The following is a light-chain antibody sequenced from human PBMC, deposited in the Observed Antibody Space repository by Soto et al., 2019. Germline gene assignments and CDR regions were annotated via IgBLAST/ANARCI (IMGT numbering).Light chain of an antibody. CDR2: EGS. CDR3: CSYAGTSTLV. J-gene: IGLJ2*01. V-gene: IGLV2-23*01. Sequence: QSVLTQPASVSGSPGQSITISCTGTSSDVGSSNLVSWYQQHPGKAPKLMIYEGSKRPSGVSNRFSGSKSGNTASLTISGLQAEDDADYYCCSYAGTSTLVFGGGTKLTVL. CDR1: SSDVGSSNL.